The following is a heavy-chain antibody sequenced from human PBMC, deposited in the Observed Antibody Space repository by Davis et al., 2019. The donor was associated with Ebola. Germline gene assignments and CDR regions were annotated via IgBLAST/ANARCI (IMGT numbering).Heavy chain of an antibody. CDR2: ISNGGSRK. CDR1: GFSFSTYA. V-gene: IGHV3-23*01. J-gene: IGHJ4*02. D-gene: IGHD5-18*01. Sequence: GESLKISCVASGFSFSTYAMSWVRQAPGKGLEWITGISNGGSRKDNADSVRGRFTISRDNSKNTLYLQMNSLRAEDTAVYYCARERWMQLWFNDYWGQGTLVTVSS. CDR3: ARERWMQLWFNDY.